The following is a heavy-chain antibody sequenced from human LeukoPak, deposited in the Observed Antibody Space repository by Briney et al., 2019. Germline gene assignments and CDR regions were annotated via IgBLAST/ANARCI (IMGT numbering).Heavy chain of an antibody. CDR3: ARSAGTWFDL. CDR1: GFTFSTYE. J-gene: IGHJ5*02. D-gene: IGHD1-1*01. CDR2: IGSSGNTI. V-gene: IGHV3-48*03. Sequence: GGSLKLSCAASGFTFSTYEMNWVRQAPGKGLEWVSYIGSSGNTIYYADSVKGRFTISRDNAKNSLYLQMNSLRAEDTAVYYCARSAGTWFDLWGQGTLVTVSS.